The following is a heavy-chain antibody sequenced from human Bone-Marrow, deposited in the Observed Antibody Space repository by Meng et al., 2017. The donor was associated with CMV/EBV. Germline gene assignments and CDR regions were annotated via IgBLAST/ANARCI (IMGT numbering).Heavy chain of an antibody. J-gene: IGHJ4*02. Sequence: SGGSVNSGSYYWSWVRQPPGKGLEWIGHFYSGGSTNYNHSLKGRVTISVDTSKNQFSLKLISVTAADTAVYFCARAGNWNYRNYFDYWGQGALVTVSS. D-gene: IGHD1-7*01. CDR3: ARAGNWNYRNYFDY. CDR2: FYSGGST. V-gene: IGHV4-61*01. CDR1: GGSVNSGSYY.